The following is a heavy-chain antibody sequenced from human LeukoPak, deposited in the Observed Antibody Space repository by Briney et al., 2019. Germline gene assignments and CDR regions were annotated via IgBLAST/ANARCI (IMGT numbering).Heavy chain of an antibody. CDR2: IRSKANNYAT. J-gene: IGHJ4*02. V-gene: IGHV3-73*01. D-gene: IGHD4-23*01. CDR1: GFTFSDSA. Sequence: PGGSLKLSCAASGFTFSDSAIHWVRQASGKGLEWVGRIRSKANNYATAYAASVRGRFTISRDDSKNTAYLQMNSLKTEDTAVYYCTSGPTVDFDHWGQGTLVTVSS. CDR3: TSGPTVDFDH.